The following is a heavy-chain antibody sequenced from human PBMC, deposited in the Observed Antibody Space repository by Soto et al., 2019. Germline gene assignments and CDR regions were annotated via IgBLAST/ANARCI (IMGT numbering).Heavy chain of an antibody. CDR3: VKDVIGYCSAGNCFPDSYFDS. CDR2: ISWNSGTK. CDR1: GFTFDDYA. J-gene: IGHJ4*02. V-gene: IGHV3-9*01. D-gene: IGHD2-15*01. Sequence: EVQLVESGGGWVQPGRSLRLSCAASGFTFDDYAMHWVRQAPGKGLEWVSGISWNSGTKGYADSVKGRFTISRDNAKNSLYLQMSGLRAEDTAFYYCVKDVIGYCSAGNCFPDSYFDSWGQGALVTVSS.